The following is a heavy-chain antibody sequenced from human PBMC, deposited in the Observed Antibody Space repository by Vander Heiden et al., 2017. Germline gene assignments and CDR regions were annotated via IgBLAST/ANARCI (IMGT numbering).Heavy chain of an antibody. V-gene: IGHV1-2*02. Sequence: QVQLVQSGAEVKKPGASVKVSCKASGYTFTGYYMHWVRQAPGQGLEWIGWINPNSGGTNYAQKFQGRVTMTRDTSISTAYMELSRLRSDDTAVYYCARDGGYSSGWFDFDYWGQGTLVTVSS. CDR3: ARDGGYSSGWFDFDY. J-gene: IGHJ4*02. CDR2: INPNSGGT. D-gene: IGHD6-19*01. CDR1: GYTFTGYY.